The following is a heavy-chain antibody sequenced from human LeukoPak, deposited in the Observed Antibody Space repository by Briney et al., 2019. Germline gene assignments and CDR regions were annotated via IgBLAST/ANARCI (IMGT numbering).Heavy chain of an antibody. D-gene: IGHD4-17*01. CDR1: GFSLSNARMG. CDR3: ARFYGDYVGSYYYGMDV. Sequence: AAPVLVKHTETLTLTCTVSGFSLSNARMGVSWIRQPPAKALESLAHIFSNDEKSYSTSLKSRLTISKDTSKSQVVLTMTNMDPVDTATYYCARFYGDYVGSYYYGMDVWGQGTTVTVYS. V-gene: IGHV2-26*01. J-gene: IGHJ6*02. CDR2: IFSNDEK.